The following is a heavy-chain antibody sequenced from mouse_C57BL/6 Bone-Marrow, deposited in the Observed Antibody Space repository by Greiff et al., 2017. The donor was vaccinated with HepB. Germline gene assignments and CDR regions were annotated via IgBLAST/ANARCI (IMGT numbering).Heavy chain of an antibody. CDR2: IYIGNGYT. J-gene: IGHJ3*01. CDR1: GYTFTSYG. Sequence: DVKLQESGAELVRPGSSVKMSCKTSGYTFTSYGINWVKQRPGQGLEWIGYIYIGNGYTEYNEKFKGKATLTSDTSSSTAYMQLSSLTSEDSAIYFCARDDYYVSSLAWFAYWGQGTLVTVSA. D-gene: IGHD1-1*01. V-gene: IGHV1-58*01. CDR3: ARDDYYVSSLAWFAY.